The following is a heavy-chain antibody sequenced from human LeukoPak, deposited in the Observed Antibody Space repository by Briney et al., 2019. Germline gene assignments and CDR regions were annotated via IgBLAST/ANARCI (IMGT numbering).Heavy chain of an antibody. CDR1: EFTFSSHA. D-gene: IGHD6-13*01. Sequence: GGSLRLSCVASEFTFSSHAMNWVRQAPGKGLEWVSSISGGGESTYYADSVKGRFTVSRDNSKNTLYLQMNSLRAEDTAVYYCARSSRAARVYWGQGTLVTVSS. CDR3: ARSSRAARVY. V-gene: IGHV3-23*01. J-gene: IGHJ4*02. CDR2: ISGGGEST.